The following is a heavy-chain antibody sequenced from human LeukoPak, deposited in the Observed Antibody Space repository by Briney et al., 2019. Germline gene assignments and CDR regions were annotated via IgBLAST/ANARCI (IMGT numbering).Heavy chain of an antibody. CDR2: IYYSGST. J-gene: IGHJ1*01. CDR3: ARSLGRVTDTEYFQH. Sequence: SETLSLTCTVSGDSINSGRNYWGWIRQPPGKGLEWIGSIYYSGSTYYNPSLKSRVTISVDTSKNQFSLKLSSVTAADTAVYYCARSLGRVTDTEYFQHWGQGTLVTVSS. CDR1: GDSINSGRNY. D-gene: IGHD5-18*01. V-gene: IGHV4-39*07.